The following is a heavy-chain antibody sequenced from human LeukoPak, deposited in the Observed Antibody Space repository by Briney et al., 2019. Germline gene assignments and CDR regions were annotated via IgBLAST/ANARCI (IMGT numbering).Heavy chain of an antibody. CDR2: IYYSGST. Sequence: PSETLSLTCTVSGGSISSYYWSWIRQRPGKGLEWIGYIYYSGSTYYNPALKSRVTISVDTSKNQFSLRLSSVTAADTAVYYCARVTGYMTEDYFDYWGQGTLITVSS. CDR1: GGSISSYY. J-gene: IGHJ4*02. CDR3: ARVTGYMTEDYFDY. D-gene: IGHD6-13*01. V-gene: IGHV4-59*01.